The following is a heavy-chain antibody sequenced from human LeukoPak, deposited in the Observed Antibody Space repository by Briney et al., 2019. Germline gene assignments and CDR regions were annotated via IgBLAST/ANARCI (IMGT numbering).Heavy chain of an antibody. CDR2: IWFDGSKI. Sequence: PGGSLRLSCAASGFTFSTSGMHWVRQTPGKGLEWVAVIWFDGSKIYYTDSVKGRFTISRDNSKNTLFLQMNSLRAADSGVYYCARDLAKGRYFDYWGQGTLVTVSS. CDR3: ARDLAKGRYFDY. D-gene: IGHD1-26*01. J-gene: IGHJ4*02. V-gene: IGHV3-33*01. CDR1: GFTFSTSG.